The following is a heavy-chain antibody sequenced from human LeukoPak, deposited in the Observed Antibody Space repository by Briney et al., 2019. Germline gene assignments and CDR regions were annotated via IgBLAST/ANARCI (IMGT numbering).Heavy chain of an antibody. J-gene: IGHJ4*02. CDR2: IYTSGNT. CDR1: GFTVTSNY. D-gene: IGHD3-3*01. V-gene: IGHV3-66*01. Sequence: GGSLRLSCAASGFTVTSNYMNWVRQAPGKGLEWVSVIYTSGNTYYADSVKGRFTISRDISKNTLYLQMNSLRAEDTAVYYCARGAFWSGYYTGINYFDYWGQGTLVTVSS. CDR3: ARGAFWSGYYTGINYFDY.